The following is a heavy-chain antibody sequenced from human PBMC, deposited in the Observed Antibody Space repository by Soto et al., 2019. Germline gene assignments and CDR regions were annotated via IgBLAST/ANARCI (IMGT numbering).Heavy chain of an antibody. J-gene: IGHJ4*02. D-gene: IGHD3-10*01. CDR1: GYTFTGYY. Sequence: ASVKVSCKASGYTFTGYYMHWVRQAPGQGLEWMGWINPNSGGTNYAQKFQGWVTMTRDTSISTAYMELSRLRSDDTAVYYCAREWFGELFQTSFDYWGQGTLVTVS. V-gene: IGHV1-2*04. CDR2: INPNSGGT. CDR3: AREWFGELFQTSFDY.